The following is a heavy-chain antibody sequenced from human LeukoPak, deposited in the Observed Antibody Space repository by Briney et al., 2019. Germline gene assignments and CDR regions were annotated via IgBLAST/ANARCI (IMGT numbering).Heavy chain of an antibody. D-gene: IGHD3-16*01. CDR3: ARADQAIWDYDY. CDR1: GGTFSSYA. Sequence: GASVKVSCKASGGTFSSYAISWVRQATGQGLEWMGWMNPNSGNTGYAQKFQGRVTMTRNTSISTAYMELSSLRSEDTAVYYCARADQAIWDYDYWGQGTLVTVSS. J-gene: IGHJ4*02. V-gene: IGHV1-8*02. CDR2: MNPNSGNT.